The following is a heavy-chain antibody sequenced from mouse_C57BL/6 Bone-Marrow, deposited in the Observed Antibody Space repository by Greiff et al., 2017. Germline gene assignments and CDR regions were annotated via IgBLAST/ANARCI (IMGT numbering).Heavy chain of an antibody. J-gene: IGHJ2*01. CDR3: ERVPEY. Sequence: EVKLMESGPGLVQPSQSLSLTCSVTGYSITSGYYWNCIRQFPGNKLEWLGYISYDGSNNYKPSLKNRISITRDTSKNQFFLKLDSVTTEDTATYYCERVPEYWGQGTTLTVSS. CDR1: GYSITSGYY. V-gene: IGHV3-6*01. CDR2: ISYDGSN.